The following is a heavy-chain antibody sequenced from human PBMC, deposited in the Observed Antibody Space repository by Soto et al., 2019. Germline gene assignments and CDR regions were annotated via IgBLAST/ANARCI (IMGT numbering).Heavy chain of an antibody. CDR1: GGTFNNFA. CDR2: VIAQYDTK. V-gene: IGHV1-69*06. CDR3: ASGFCGTARCFTYRYLHYDLGV. Sequence: QVKLEQSGTEVKTPGSSVEVSGQAYGGTFNNFAFNWVRQAPGQGLEWLGGVIAQYDTKVYADKFQGRLTITADRRTNRVYTRLSGLRSDDTAMYYCASGFCGTARCFTYRYLHYDLGVCGQVTTVIVSS. J-gene: IGHJ6*02. D-gene: IGHD3-3*01.